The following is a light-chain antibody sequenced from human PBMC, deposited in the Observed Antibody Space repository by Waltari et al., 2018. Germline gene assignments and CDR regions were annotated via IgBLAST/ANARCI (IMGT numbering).Light chain of an antibody. J-gene: IGLJ2*01. Sequence: SSELTQDPAVSVALRQTVRITCQGDSLRTYYVSWFQQKAGQAPTLVIYGKNNRPSGIPYRFSASTSGSRASLTISGAQAEDVADYYCHSRDSNGDVLIGGGTKVTVV. CDR1: SLRTYY. V-gene: IGLV3-19*01. CDR3: HSRDSNGDVL. CDR2: GKN.